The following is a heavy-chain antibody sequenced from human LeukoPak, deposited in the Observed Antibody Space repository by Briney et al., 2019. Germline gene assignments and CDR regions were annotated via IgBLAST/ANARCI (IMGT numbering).Heavy chain of an antibody. CDR1: GYIFTSYT. CDR2: INTNTGNP. Sequence: ASVKVSCKASGYIFTSYTMNWVRQAPGQGLEWMGWINTNTGNPTYAQGFTGRFVFSLDTSVSTAYLQISSLKAEDTAVYYCARDGWERRYYYGMDVWGQGTTVTVSS. CDR3: ARDGWERRYYYGMDV. D-gene: IGHD1-26*01. V-gene: IGHV7-4-1*02. J-gene: IGHJ6*02.